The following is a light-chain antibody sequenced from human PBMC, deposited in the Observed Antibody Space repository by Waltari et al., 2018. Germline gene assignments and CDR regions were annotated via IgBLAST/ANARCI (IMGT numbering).Light chain of an antibody. CDR3: STWDDSLKSYV. V-gene: IGLV10-54*04. CDR2: RND. CDR1: NNNVATEG. Sequence: QAGLTQPPSVSTHLGQTATVTCTGNNNNVATEGVAWLQQHQGHPPKLLFYRNDNRASGISERFSAVRSGDTASLTITRLQPEDEAYYYFSTWDDSLKSYVFGPGTKVTVL. J-gene: IGLJ1*01.